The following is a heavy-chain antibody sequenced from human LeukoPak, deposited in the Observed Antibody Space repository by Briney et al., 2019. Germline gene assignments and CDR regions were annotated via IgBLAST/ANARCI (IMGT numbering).Heavy chain of an antibody. CDR2: IKQDGSEK. V-gene: IGHV3-7*01. J-gene: IGHJ2*01. D-gene: IGHD3-22*01. CDR3: ARVAEDSSGYHHFGLFWYFDL. Sequence: GGSLRLSCAASGFTFSSYWMSWVRQAPGKGLEWVANIKQDGSEKYYVDSVKGRFTISRDNAKNSLYLQMNSLRAEDTAVYYCARVAEDSSGYHHFGLFWYFDLWGSGTLVTVSS. CDR1: GFTFSSYW.